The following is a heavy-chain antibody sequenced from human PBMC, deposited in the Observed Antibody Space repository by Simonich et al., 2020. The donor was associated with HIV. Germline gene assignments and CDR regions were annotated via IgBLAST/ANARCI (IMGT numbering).Heavy chain of an antibody. V-gene: IGHV3-23*01. J-gene: IGHJ4*02. CDR3: AKDRAAAGSNYFDY. CDR1: GFTFSSEA. D-gene: IGHD6-13*01. Sequence: EVQLLESGGGLVQPGGSLRLSWAASGFTFSSEAMSWVRQAPGKGLEWGSAISGSGGSTYYADSVKGRFTISRDNSKNSLYLQMNSLRAEDTALYYCAKDRAAAGSNYFDYWGQGTLVTVSS. CDR2: ISGSGGST.